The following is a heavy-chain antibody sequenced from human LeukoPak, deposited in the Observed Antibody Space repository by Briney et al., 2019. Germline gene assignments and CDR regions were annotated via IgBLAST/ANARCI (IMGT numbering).Heavy chain of an antibody. V-gene: IGHV4-39*01. D-gene: IGHD3-16*01. CDR2: IYYSGST. J-gene: IGHJ6*02. Sequence: SETLSLTCTVSGGSISSSIFYWGWIRQSPGKGLEWIGSIYYSGSTFYNPSLKSQFTISVDTPKNQFSLKLSSVTAADTAVYYCARGGGLDVWGQGATVTVSS. CDR3: ARGGGLDV. CDR1: GGSISSSIFY.